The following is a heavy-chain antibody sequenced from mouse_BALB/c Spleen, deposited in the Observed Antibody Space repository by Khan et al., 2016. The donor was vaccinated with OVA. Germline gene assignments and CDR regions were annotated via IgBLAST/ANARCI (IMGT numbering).Heavy chain of an antibody. V-gene: IGHV1S132*01. CDR2: IYPGTGST. J-gene: IGHJ3*01. Sequence: VQLQESGAELVRPGASVKLSCKTSGYNFTSYWIHWVKQRSGQGLEWIARIYPGTGSTYYNELFKVKATLTADKSSSTAYMRLSSLKSEDSAVYFCAREDGITSAWFAYWGQGPLVTVS. D-gene: IGHD1-1*01. CDR1: GYNFTSYW. CDR3: AREDGITSAWFAY.